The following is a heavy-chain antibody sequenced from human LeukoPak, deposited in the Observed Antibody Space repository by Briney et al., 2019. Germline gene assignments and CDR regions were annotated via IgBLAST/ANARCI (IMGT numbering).Heavy chain of an antibody. CDR2: ISGSGGST. Sequence: PGGSLRLSCAASGFTFSSYAMSWVRQAPGKGLEWVSAISGSGGSTYYAVYVKGRFTISRDNSKNTLYLQMNSLRAEDTAVYYCAKDRFFSGSYPSHDAFDIWGQGTMVTVSS. J-gene: IGHJ3*02. D-gene: IGHD1-26*01. V-gene: IGHV3-23*01. CDR1: GFTFSSYA. CDR3: AKDRFFSGSYPSHDAFDI.